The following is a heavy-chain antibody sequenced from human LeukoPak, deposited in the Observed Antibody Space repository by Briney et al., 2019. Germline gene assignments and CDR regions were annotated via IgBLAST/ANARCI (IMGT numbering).Heavy chain of an antibody. J-gene: IGHJ3*02. V-gene: IGHV4-39*01. CDR3: ARGWELLNDAFDI. D-gene: IGHD1-26*01. Sequence: SETLSLTCTVSGGSISSSNYYWGWIRQPPGKGQEWMVSIYYSGSTYYNPSLKSRVTISVDTSKKQFSLKLSSVTAADTAVYYCARGWELLNDAFDIWGQGTMVTVSS. CDR2: IYYSGST. CDR1: GGSISSSNYY.